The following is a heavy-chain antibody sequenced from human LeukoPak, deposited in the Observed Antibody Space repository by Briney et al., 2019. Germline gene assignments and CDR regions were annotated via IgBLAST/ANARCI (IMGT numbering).Heavy chain of an antibody. D-gene: IGHD2/OR15-2a*01. CDR2: ITGSGDTR. CDR1: GFTFSSYE. CDR3: ARERPTIVSGTTIGAY. J-gene: IGHJ4*02. Sequence: GVSLRLSYAASGFTFSSYEMNWVRQAPWKGLDWSSYITGSGDTRYYAASVKGRFTISRDNAKNSLFLQMNSLTADDTAVYYCARERPTIVSGTTIGAYWGQGTLVTVSS. V-gene: IGHV3-48*03.